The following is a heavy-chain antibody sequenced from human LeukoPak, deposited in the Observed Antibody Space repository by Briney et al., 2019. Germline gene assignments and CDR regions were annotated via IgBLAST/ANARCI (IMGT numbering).Heavy chain of an antibody. D-gene: IGHD3-22*01. CDR1: GYTFTGYY. J-gene: IGHJ4*02. V-gene: IGHV1-2*02. CDR3: AKYYYGSYEGYYFDY. CDR2: INPNSGGT. Sequence: GASVKVSCKASGYTFTGYYMHWVRQAPGQGLEWMGWINPNSGGTNYAQMFQGRVTMTRDTSISTAYMELSRLKSDDTAVYYCAKYYYGSYEGYYFDYWGQGTLVTVSS.